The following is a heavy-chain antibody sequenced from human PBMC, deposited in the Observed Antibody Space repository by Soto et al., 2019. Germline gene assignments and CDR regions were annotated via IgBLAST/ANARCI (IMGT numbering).Heavy chain of an antibody. CDR2: IDPSDSYT. CDR3: ARLVHIEYSSSL. D-gene: IGHD6-6*01. CDR1: GYSFTSYW. V-gene: IGHV5-10-1*01. Sequence: PGESLKISCKGSGYSFTSYWISWVRQMPGKGLEWMGRIDPSDSYTNYSPSFQGHVTISADKSISTAYLQWSSLEASDTAMYYCARLVHIEYSSSLWGQGTLVTVSS. J-gene: IGHJ4*02.